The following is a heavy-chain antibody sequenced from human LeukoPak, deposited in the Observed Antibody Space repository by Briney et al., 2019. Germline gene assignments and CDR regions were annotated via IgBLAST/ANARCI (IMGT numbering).Heavy chain of an antibody. J-gene: IGHJ4*02. V-gene: IGHV3-23*01. D-gene: IGHD6-13*01. CDR2: ISASDGGT. Sequence: GGSLRLSCAVSGFTFRNYAMSCVRQAPGTGPEWVSAISASDGGTYYSDSVKGRFTISRDNSKNTLYLQMNSLRAEDTAVYYCAKGRYTTSWYNFDYWGQGTLVTVSS. CDR1: GFTFRNYA. CDR3: AKGRYTTSWYNFDY.